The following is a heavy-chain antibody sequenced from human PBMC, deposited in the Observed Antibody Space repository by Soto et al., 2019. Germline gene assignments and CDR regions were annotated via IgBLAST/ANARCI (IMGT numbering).Heavy chain of an antibody. D-gene: IGHD1-20*01. CDR2: IKQDGIEK. J-gene: IGHJ1*01. V-gene: IGHV3-7*03. CDR1: GFTFSSYG. CDR3: ARDPYTNRWPEYFHH. Sequence: PGGSLRLSCAASGFTFSSYGISWVRQAPWKGLEWVANIKQDGIEKYYVDSVKGRFTISRDNAKNSLYLQMNSLRAEDMAVYYCARDPYTNRWPEYFHHWGQGTLVTVSS.